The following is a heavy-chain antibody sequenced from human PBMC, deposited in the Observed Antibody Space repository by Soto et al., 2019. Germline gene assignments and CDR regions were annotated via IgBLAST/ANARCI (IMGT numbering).Heavy chain of an antibody. V-gene: IGHV1-8*01. CDR1: GYTFTNHD. Sequence: QVQLVQSGAEVKKPGASVKVACKASGYTFTNHDINWVRQATGQGPEWMGWMNPNSGDTGYAQNFQDRVPMTRDTSTRTAYMALSSLRSEDTAVYYCARVGGNWNDDYFDYWGQGTLVTVSS. CDR3: ARVGGNWNDDYFDY. D-gene: IGHD1-1*01. CDR2: MNPNSGDT. J-gene: IGHJ4*02.